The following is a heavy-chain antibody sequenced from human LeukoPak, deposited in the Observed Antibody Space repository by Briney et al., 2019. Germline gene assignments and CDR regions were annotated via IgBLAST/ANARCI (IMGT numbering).Heavy chain of an antibody. Sequence: GASVKVSXKASGYTFTSYGISWVRQAPGQGLEWMGWISAYNGNTNYAQKLKGRVTMTTDTSTSTAYMELRSLRSDDTAVYYCARRYYYDSSGNKYYFDYWGQGTLVTVSS. V-gene: IGHV1-18*01. CDR2: ISAYNGNT. D-gene: IGHD3-22*01. CDR1: GYTFTSYG. CDR3: ARRYYYDSSGNKYYFDY. J-gene: IGHJ4*02.